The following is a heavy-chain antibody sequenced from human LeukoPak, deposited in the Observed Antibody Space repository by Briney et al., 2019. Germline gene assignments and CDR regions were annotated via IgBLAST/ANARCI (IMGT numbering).Heavy chain of an antibody. D-gene: IGHD3-9*01. CDR1: GYTFTNYY. Sequence: ASVKVSCKASGYTFTNYYMHWVRQAPGQGLEWMGRINPNSGGTNYAQKFQGRVTMTRDTSISTAYMELSRLRSDDTAVYYCARSPDILTGEKFDYWGQGTLVTVSS. J-gene: IGHJ4*02. CDR3: ARSPDILTGEKFDY. V-gene: IGHV1-2*06. CDR2: INPNSGGT.